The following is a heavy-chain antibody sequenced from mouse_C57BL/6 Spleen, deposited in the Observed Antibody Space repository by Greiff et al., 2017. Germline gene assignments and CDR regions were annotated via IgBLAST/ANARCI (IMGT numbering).Heavy chain of an antibody. J-gene: IGHJ2*01. CDR2: IYPGDGDT. D-gene: IGHD1-1*02. Sequence: QVQLQQSGAELVKPGASVKISCKASGYAFSSYWMNWVKQRPGKSLEWIGQIYPGDGDTNYNGKFKGKATLTADKSSSTAYMQLSSLTSEDSAVSFCARSPYYGGPVYFDYWGQGTTLTVSS. CDR3: ARSPYYGGPVYFDY. CDR1: GYAFSSYW. V-gene: IGHV1-80*01.